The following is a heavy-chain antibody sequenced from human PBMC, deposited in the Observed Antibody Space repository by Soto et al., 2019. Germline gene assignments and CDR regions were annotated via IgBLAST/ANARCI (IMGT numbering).Heavy chain of an antibody. CDR1: GYSFSNWW. V-gene: IGHV5-51*01. J-gene: IGHJ5*02. D-gene: IGHD4-17*01. CDR2: IYPSDSQT. CDR3: TRHGFYGDYSSNYFDP. Sequence: GESLKISCKGSGYSFSNWWIAWVRQMPGKGLEYMGIIYPSDSQTRYSPSFQGQVTISADKSISTAYLQWSSLKASDTAIYYCTRHGFYGDYSSNYFDPWGQGTLVTVSS.